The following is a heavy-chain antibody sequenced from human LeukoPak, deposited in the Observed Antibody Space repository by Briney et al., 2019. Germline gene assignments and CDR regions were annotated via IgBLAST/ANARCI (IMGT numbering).Heavy chain of an antibody. CDR3: ARDSGTTGEVKFDP. J-gene: IGHJ5*02. CDR1: GGSFSGYY. Sequence: SSETLSLTCAVHGGSFSGYYWSWIRQPPGKGLEWIGEINHSGSTKYNPSLKSRVTISVDTSKNQFSLKLSSVTAADTAVYYCARDSGTTGEVKFDPWGQGTLVTVSS. D-gene: IGHD3-10*01. CDR2: INHSGST. V-gene: IGHV4-34*01.